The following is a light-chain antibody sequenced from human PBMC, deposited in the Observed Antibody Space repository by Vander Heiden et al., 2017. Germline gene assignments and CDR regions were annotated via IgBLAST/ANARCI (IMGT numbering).Light chain of an antibody. Sequence: AIQLTQSPSSLSASVGDRVTITCRASQGISSALAWYQQKPGKAPKLLIYDASSLESGVPSRFSGSGSGTDFTRTISSLQPEDLATYYCQQFNSYPLPLTCGGGTKVXIK. J-gene: IGKJ4*01. CDR2: DAS. V-gene: IGKV1-13*02. CDR1: QGISSA. CDR3: QQFNSYPLPLT.